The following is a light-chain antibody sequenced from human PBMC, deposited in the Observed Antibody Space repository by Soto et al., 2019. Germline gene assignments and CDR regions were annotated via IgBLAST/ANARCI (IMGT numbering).Light chain of an antibody. CDR1: ESVSNN. CDR3: QQYGSSPT. J-gene: IGKJ1*01. Sequence: EIEMTQSPATLSLAPGERVTLSCRASESVSNNLAWYQQKAGQAPRLLIYGASSRATGIPDRFSGSGSGTDFTLTISRLEPEDFAVYYCQQYGSSPTFGQGTKV. CDR2: GAS. V-gene: IGKV3-20*01.